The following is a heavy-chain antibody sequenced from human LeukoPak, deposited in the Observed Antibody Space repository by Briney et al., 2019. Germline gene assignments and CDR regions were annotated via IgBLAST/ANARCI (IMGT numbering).Heavy chain of an antibody. D-gene: IGHD3-10*01. CDR1: GYIFTNHY. CDR3: AREDYYGSGSFSNWFDP. J-gene: IGHJ5*02. V-gene: IGHV1-8*02. CDR2: MNPNSGNT. Sequence: ASVKVSCKASGYIFTNHYMHWVRQAPGQGLEWMGWMNPNSGNTGYAEKFQGRVTLTRDTSISTAYMELSSLTSDDTAVYYCAREDYYGSGSFSNWFDPWGQGTLVTVSS.